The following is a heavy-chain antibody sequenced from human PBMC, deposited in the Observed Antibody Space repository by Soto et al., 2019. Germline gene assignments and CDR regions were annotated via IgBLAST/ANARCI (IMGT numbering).Heavy chain of an antibody. CDR1: GFSLTSSGVG. D-gene: IGHD6-19*01. V-gene: IGHV2-5*02. J-gene: IGHJ4*02. CDR3: ARDSTGWYGFDF. CDR2: IYWDDDE. Sequence: QITLKESGPTLVKPTQTLTLTCAFSGFSLTSSGVGVAWIRQPPGKALEWLALIYWDDDERYSPSLKSRLTIXKXXSKNQVVLTMTNMDPVDTATYYCARDSTGWYGFDFWGQGILVTVSS.